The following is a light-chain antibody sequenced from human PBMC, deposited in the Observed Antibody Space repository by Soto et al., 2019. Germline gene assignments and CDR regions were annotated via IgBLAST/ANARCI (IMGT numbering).Light chain of an antibody. V-gene: IGLV2-18*02. Sequence: QSALTQPPSVSGSPGQSVTISCTGTSSDVGSYNRVSWYQQPPGTAPKLMIYEVSNRPSGVPDRFSGSKSGNTASLTISGLQAEDEADYYCRSYTSSSTYVFGTGTKVT. CDR3: RSYTSSSTYV. J-gene: IGLJ1*01. CDR1: SSDVGSYNR. CDR2: EVS.